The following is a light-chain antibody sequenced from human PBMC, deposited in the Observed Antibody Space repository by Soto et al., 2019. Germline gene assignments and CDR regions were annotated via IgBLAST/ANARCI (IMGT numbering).Light chain of an antibody. CDR3: QQTNYFPWA. V-gene: IGKV1-12*02. CDR2: GAS. J-gene: IGKJ1*01. Sequence: DIQMTQSPSSVSLSVGDRVTITCRASQDISSALAWYQQKPGKAPELLIYGASSLQAGVPSRFSGGGSGTEFTLTISSLQREDFATYFCQQTNYFPWAFGQGTRVEIK. CDR1: QDISSA.